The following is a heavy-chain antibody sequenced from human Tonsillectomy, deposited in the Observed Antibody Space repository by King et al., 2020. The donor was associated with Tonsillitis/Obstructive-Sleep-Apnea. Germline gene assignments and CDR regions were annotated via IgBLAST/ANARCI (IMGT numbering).Heavy chain of an antibody. CDR1: GYSFTNYW. J-gene: IGHJ6*02. CDR2: IFPGDSDT. Sequence: QLVQSGAEVKKTGESLKISCKGSGYSFTNYWIGWVRQMPGKGLEWMGIIFPGDSDTRYSPSFQGQVTISADKSISTAYLQWSSLKASDSAMYYCARPCGYSGYEEDGIDVWGQGTTVTVSS. D-gene: IGHD5-12*01. V-gene: IGHV5-51*03. CDR3: ARPCGYSGYEEDGIDV.